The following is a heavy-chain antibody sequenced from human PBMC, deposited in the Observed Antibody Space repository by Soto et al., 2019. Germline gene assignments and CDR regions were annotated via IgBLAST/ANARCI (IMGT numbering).Heavy chain of an antibody. V-gene: IGHV1-8*01. Sequence: GASVKVSCKASGYTFTSYDINWVRQSTGQGLEWMGWMNPNSGNTGYAQKFQGRVTMTRNTSISTAYMELSSLRSEDTAVYYCARAYDFWSEPLTKRRLRYYMDVWGKGTTVTVSS. CDR2: MNPNSGNT. J-gene: IGHJ6*03. CDR3: ARAYDFWSEPLTKRRLRYYMDV. D-gene: IGHD3-3*01. CDR1: GYTFTSYD.